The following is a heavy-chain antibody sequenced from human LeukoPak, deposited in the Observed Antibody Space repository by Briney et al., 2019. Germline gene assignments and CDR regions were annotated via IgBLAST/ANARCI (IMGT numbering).Heavy chain of an antibody. CDR3: ARDRGYCSSTGCPPQYGMDV. V-gene: IGHV1-46*01. CDR2: INPSGGST. Sequence: ASVKVSCKASGYTFTSYYMHWVRQAPGQGLEWMGIINPSGGSTSSAQKFHGTVTMTRDTSTSTVYMELSSLRSEDTAVYYCARDRGYCSSTGCPPQYGMDVWGQGTTVTVSS. D-gene: IGHD2-2*01. CDR1: GYTFTSYY. J-gene: IGHJ6*02.